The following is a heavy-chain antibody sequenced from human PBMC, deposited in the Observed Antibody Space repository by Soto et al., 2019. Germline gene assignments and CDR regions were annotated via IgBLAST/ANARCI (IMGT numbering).Heavy chain of an antibody. Sequence: QVQLVESGGGLVKPGGSLRLSCAASGFTFSGYNMSWIRQAPGKGLEWVSYITSSGSNTFDAESVKGRFTISRDNAMNSLYLQMNSLSAEDTAVYYCARRGNISSAQHFDYWGQGALVTVSS. CDR3: ARRGNISSAQHFDY. D-gene: IGHD6-6*01. V-gene: IGHV3-11*01. CDR1: GFTFSGYN. CDR2: ITSSGSNT. J-gene: IGHJ4*02.